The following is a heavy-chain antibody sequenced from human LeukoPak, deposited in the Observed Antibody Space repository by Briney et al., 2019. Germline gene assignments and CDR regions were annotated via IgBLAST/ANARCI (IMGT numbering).Heavy chain of an antibody. CDR1: GGSFSGYY. CDR3: ARADAVVYGDVYYYYGMDV. D-gene: IGHD4-17*01. Sequence: SETLSLTCAVYGGSFSGYYWSWIRQPPGKGLEWIGEINHSGSTNYNPSLKSRVTISVGTSKNQFSLKLSSVTAADTAVYYCARADAVVYGDVYYYYGMDVWGQGTTVTVSS. J-gene: IGHJ6*02. CDR2: INHSGST. V-gene: IGHV4-34*01.